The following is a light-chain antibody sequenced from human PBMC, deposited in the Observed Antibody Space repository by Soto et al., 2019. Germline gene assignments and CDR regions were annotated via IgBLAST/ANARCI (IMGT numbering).Light chain of an antibody. CDR1: QTIRSNY. CDR2: GAS. CDR3: QQYGSSPWT. V-gene: IGKV3-20*01. J-gene: IGKJ1*01. Sequence: ETVLTQSPATLSLSPGERATLSCRASQTIRSNYLAWYRQTPGQAPRLLIYGASNRATGIADRFSGSGSGTDFTLIISRLEPEYFALYYCQQYGSSPWTFGQGTKLEIK.